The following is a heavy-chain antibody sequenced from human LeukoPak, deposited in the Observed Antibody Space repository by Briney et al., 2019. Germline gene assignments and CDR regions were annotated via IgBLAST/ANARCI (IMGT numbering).Heavy chain of an antibody. V-gene: IGHV3-74*03. D-gene: IGHD3-22*01. CDR3: ARKTFYYDNVKGFFDY. J-gene: IGHJ4*02. CDR1: GITFSNYW. CDR2: MHSDGQTI. Sequence: GGSLRLSCAVSGITFSNYWMHWVRQTPGKGLVWVSCMHSDGQTIMHADSVKGRFTISRDNAKNSLYLQMNSLRAEDTAVYYCARKTFYYDNVKGFFDYWGPGALVTVSS.